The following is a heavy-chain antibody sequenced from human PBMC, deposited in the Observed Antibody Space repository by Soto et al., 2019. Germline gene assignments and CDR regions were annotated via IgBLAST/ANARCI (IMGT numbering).Heavy chain of an antibody. CDR2: INPNSGGT. D-gene: IGHD3-22*01. V-gene: IGHV1-2*04. CDR3: ARDGKGHSSGSYFTTGNGMDV. J-gene: IGHJ6*02. Sequence: ASVKVSCKASGYTFTGYYMHWVRQAPGQGLEWMGWINPNSGGTNYAQKFQGWVTMTRDTSISTAYMELSRLRSDDTAVYYCARDGKGHSSGSYFTTGNGMDVLGQGTTVTVCS. CDR1: GYTFTGYY.